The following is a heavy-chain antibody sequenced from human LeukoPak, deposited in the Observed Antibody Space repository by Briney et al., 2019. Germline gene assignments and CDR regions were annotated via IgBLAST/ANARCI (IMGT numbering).Heavy chain of an antibody. V-gene: IGHV3-74*01. CDR1: GFRFSDFW. J-gene: IGHJ4*02. D-gene: IGHD3-10*01. CDR3: ASDRVLGSGSLDN. CDR2: IRGDWHDT. Sequence: PGGSLRLSCTASGFRFSDFWMHWVRQAPGEGLVWVSRIRGDWHDTTYADSVKGRFTISRDNAQNTLYLQMNSLRVEDTAVYYCASDRVLGSGSLDNWGQGTLVTVSS.